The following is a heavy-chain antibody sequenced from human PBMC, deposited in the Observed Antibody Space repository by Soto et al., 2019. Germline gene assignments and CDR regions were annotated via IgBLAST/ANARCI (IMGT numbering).Heavy chain of an antibody. CDR1: GFTFSSYA. Sequence: GGSLRLSCAASGFTFSSYAMHWVRQAPGKGLEWVAVISYDGSNKYYADSVKGRFTISRDNAKNTLYLQMNSLRAEDTAVYYCARGGPYSSGWYADYWGQGTLVTVSS. J-gene: IGHJ4*02. D-gene: IGHD6-19*01. V-gene: IGHV3-30-3*01. CDR3: ARGGPYSSGWYADY. CDR2: ISYDGSNK.